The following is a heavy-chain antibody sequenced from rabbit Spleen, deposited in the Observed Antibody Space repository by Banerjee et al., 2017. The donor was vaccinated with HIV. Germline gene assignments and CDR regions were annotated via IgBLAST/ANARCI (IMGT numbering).Heavy chain of an antibody. D-gene: IGHD4-1*01. CDR3: VREVAGKFSL. J-gene: IGHJ4*01. Sequence: QEQLVESGGGLVQPGGSLKLSCKASGFDFSTYGVSWVRQAPGKGLEWIGYIDPVFGIAVYASWVNGRFTISRDNAQNALYLQLNSLTAADTATYFCVREVAGKFSLWGQGTLVTVS. CDR1: GFDFSTYG. CDR2: IDPVFGIA. V-gene: IGHV1S47*01.